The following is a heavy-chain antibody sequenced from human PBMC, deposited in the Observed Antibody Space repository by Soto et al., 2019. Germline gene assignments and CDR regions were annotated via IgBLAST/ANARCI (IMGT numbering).Heavy chain of an antibody. CDR3: AKITSDAGFDS. CDR1: GYTFISYD. V-gene: IGHV1-18*01. D-gene: IGHD1-1*01. CDR2: ISAYNGNA. J-gene: IGHJ4*02. Sequence: ASVKVSCKASGYTFISYDISWVRQAPGQGLEWMGWISAYNGNANYAQKLQGRVTMTTDTSTNTAYMELRSLRSDDTAVYYCAKITSDAGFDSWGQGTLVTVPS.